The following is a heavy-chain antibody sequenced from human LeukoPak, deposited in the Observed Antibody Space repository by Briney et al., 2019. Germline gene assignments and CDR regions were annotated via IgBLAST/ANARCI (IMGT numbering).Heavy chain of an antibody. CDR2: ISYDGSNK. CDR1: GFTFSSYA. D-gene: IGHD6-19*01. V-gene: IGHV3-30*04. CDR3: ARGPKGSIAVAGTLSY. Sequence: GGSLRLSCSASGFTFSSYAIHWVRQAPGKGLEWVAVISYDGSNKYYADSVKGRFTISRDNSKNTLYLQMNSLRAEDTAVYYCARGPKGSIAVAGTLSYWGQGTLVTVSS. J-gene: IGHJ4*02.